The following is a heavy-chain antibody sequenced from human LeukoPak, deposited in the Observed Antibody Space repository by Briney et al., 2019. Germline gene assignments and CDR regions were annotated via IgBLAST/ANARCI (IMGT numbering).Heavy chain of an antibody. D-gene: IGHD2-8*02. Sequence: SETLSLTCADYGGSSSGYYWSWIRQPPGKGLEWIGEINHSGSTNYNPSLKSRVTISVDTSKNQFSLKLSSVTAADTAVYYCARRPGGRRADCWGQGTLVTVSS. CDR3: ARRPGGRRADC. CDR2: INHSGST. V-gene: IGHV4-34*01. J-gene: IGHJ4*02. CDR1: GGSSSGYY.